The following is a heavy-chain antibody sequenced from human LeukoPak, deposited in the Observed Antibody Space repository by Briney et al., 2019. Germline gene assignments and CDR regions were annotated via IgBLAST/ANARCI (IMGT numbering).Heavy chain of an antibody. CDR1: GGSISSSSHY. J-gene: IGHJ4*02. CDR3: ARLGYSVSWTDC. V-gene: IGHV4-39*01. Sequence: PSETLSLTCAVSGGSISSSSHYWGWIRQPPGKRLEWIGSIYYSGHTYYNPSLKSRATISVDTSKNQFSLRLSSVTAADMAVYFCARLGYSVSWTDCWGQGTLVTVSS. D-gene: IGHD6-13*01. CDR2: IYYSGHT.